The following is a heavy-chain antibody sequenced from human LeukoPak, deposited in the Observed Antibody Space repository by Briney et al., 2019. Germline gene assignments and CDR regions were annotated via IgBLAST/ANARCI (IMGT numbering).Heavy chain of an antibody. CDR3: AKDLEAAAGSYYFDY. V-gene: IGHV3-53*01. J-gene: IGHJ4*02. D-gene: IGHD6-13*01. Sequence: PGGSLRLSCAASGFTVSSNYMSWVRQAPGKGLEWVSVIYSGGSTYYADSVKGRFTISRDNSKNTLYLQMNSLRAEDTAVYYCAKDLEAAAGSYYFDYWGQGTLVTVSS. CDR1: GFTVSSNY. CDR2: IYSGGST.